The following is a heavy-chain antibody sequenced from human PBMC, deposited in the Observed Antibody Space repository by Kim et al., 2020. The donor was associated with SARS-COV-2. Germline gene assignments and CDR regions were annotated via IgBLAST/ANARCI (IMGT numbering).Heavy chain of an antibody. CDR2: ISSSSSYI. CDR3: ARDFIGGYSYGDFDY. Sequence: GGSLRLSCAASGFTFSSYSMNWVRQAPGKGLEWVSSISSSSSYIYYADSVKGRFTISRDNAKNSLYLQMNSLRAEDTAVYYCARDFIGGYSYGDFDYWGQGTLVTVSS. D-gene: IGHD5-18*01. J-gene: IGHJ4*02. V-gene: IGHV3-21*01. CDR1: GFTFSSYS.